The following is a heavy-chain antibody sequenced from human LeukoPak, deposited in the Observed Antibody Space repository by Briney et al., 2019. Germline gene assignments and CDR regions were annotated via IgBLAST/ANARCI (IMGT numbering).Heavy chain of an antibody. J-gene: IGHJ4*02. D-gene: IGHD3-22*01. CDR2: IYYSGST. V-gene: IGHV4-59*08. Sequence: SETLSLTCAVSGGSLSSYFWSWLRQPPGKGLEGIGGIYYSGSTYYNPSLRSRGTISVDTYKNQFSLTLSAVTAADTAVYYCARHLLYDSSGYPPRFEHGGQGTRVTVAS. CDR1: GGSLSSYF. CDR3: ARHLLYDSSGYPPRFEH.